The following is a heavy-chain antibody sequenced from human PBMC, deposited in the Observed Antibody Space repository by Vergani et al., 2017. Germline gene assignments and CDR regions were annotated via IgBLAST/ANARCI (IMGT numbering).Heavy chain of an antibody. J-gene: IGHJ6*02. V-gene: IGHV3-23*01. Sequence: EVQLLESGGRLVQPGGSLRLSCVASGFAFSRYAMSWVRQAPGKGLEWVSGLTASGSGISYADSVRGRFTISRDNSKNSLYLQMNSLRAEDTAVYYCARDRYYYGMDVWGQGTTVTVSS. D-gene: IGHD1-14*01. CDR2: LTASGSGI. CDR3: ARDRYYYGMDV. CDR1: GFAFSRYA.